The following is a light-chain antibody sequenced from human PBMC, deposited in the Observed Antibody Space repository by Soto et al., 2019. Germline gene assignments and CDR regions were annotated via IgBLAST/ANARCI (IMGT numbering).Light chain of an antibody. V-gene: IGKV2-28*01. CDR3: MQALQTPPDT. CDR2: LGS. CDR1: QSLLHSNGYNY. J-gene: IGKJ2*01. Sequence: DIVMTQSPLSLPVTPGEPASISCRSSQSLLHSNGYNYLDWYLQKPGQSPQLLLYLGSNRASGVPDKFSGSGPRTDFTLKISRVEAEDVRVYCYMQALQTPPDTFGQGTKLEIK.